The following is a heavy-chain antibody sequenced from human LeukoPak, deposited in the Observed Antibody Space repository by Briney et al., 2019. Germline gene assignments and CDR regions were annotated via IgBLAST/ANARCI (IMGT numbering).Heavy chain of an antibody. CDR3: ARLSPPPGYSYGYLYYFDY. CDR2: INHSGST. J-gene: IGHJ4*02. CDR1: GGSFSGYY. V-gene: IGHV4-34*01. Sequence: SETLSLTCAVYGGSFSGYYWSWIRQPPGKGLEWIGEINHSGSTNYNPSLKSRVTISVDTSKNQFSLKLSSVTAADTAVYYCARLSPPPGYSYGYLYYFDYWGQGTLVTVSS. D-gene: IGHD5-18*01.